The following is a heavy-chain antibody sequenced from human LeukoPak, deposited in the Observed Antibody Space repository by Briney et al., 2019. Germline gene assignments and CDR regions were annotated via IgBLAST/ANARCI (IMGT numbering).Heavy chain of an antibody. D-gene: IGHD1-26*01. J-gene: IGHJ4*02. CDR2: IKYDGREK. Sequence: PGGSLRLSCAAAGFTFSSYWMSWVRQAPGKGQDWVANIKYDGREKYYVASVKGRFPISRDNAKDPLYLQMNSLRAEDTAVYYCASHRGTKYYFDYWGQGTLVNVSS. CDR3: ASHRGTKYYFDY. CDR1: GFTFSSYW. V-gene: IGHV3-7*01.